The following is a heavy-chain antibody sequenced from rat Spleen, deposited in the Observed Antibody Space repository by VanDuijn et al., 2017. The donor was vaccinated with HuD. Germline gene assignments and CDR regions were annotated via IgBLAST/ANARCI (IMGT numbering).Heavy chain of an antibody. J-gene: IGHJ2*01. Sequence: EVQLVESGGGLVQPGRSLKLSCTASGFTFSRFAMAWVRQAPKKGLEWVATITSGGSNTYYPDSVKGRFSISRDIAKSTLYLQMDSLRSEDTATYYCARRHYGYTDYFDYWGQGVMVTVSS. D-gene: IGHD1-9*01. V-gene: IGHV5-25*01. CDR2: ITSGGSNT. CDR3: ARRHYGYTDYFDY. CDR1: GFTFSRFA.